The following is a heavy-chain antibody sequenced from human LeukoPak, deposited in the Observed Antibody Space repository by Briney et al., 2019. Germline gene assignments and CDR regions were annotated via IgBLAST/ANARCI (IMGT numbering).Heavy chain of an antibody. J-gene: IGHJ6*02. CDR1: GFTFSAYA. V-gene: IGHV3-23*01. CDR2: IGRDNKP. D-gene: IGHD6-6*01. Sequence: GRSLRLSCEASGFTFSAYATTSVSHPAGQWLGWVSSIGRDNKPHNPASVKGRFAISRDNSKSMLFLQLNSLRAEDTALYSCARDLRSYVAMDVWGQGTTVTVSS. CDR3: ARDLRSYVAMDV.